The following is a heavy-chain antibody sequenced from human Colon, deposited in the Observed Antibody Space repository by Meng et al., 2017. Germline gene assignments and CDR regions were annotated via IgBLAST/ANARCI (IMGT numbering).Heavy chain of an antibody. V-gene: IGHV6-1*01. D-gene: IGHD5-18*01. Sequence: QVQLQQSGPGLVKPSQTLPLTCVLSGDSVSSNTAAWNWIRQSPSRGLEWLGRTYYRSKWYNEYAVSVKSRMTFNADTSKNQVSLQVNSVTPEDTAVYYCARDHGYSYGLPLDYWGQGILVTVSS. CDR2: TYYRSKWYN. CDR1: GDSVSSNTAA. CDR3: ARDHGYSYGLPLDY. J-gene: IGHJ4*02.